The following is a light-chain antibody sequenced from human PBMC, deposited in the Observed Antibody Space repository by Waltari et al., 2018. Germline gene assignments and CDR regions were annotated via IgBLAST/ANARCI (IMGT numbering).Light chain of an antibody. V-gene: IGLV1-40*01. Sequence: QSVLTQPPSVSGAPGQRVTISCTGRSSNIGAGYDVPWYQQLPGTAPKLLIYGNSNRPSGVPDRFSGSKSGTSASLAITGLQAEDEADYYCQSYDSSLSVNVVFGGGTKLTVL. J-gene: IGLJ2*01. CDR3: QSYDSSLSVNVV. CDR1: SSNIGAGYD. CDR2: GNS.